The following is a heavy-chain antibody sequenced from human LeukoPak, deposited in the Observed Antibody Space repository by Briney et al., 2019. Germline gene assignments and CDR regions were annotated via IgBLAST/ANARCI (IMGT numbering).Heavy chain of an antibody. Sequence: GGSLRLSCAASGXTFSSYGMHWVRQAPGKGLEWVAFISYHGGNTYYADSVKGRFTISRGNSKNTLYLQMNSLRAEDTAVYYCAKPNYYESSGYFNYFDYWGQGTLVTVSS. V-gene: IGHV3-30*18. CDR3: AKPNYYESSGYFNYFDY. CDR2: ISYHGGNT. J-gene: IGHJ4*02. CDR1: GXTFSSYG. D-gene: IGHD3-22*01.